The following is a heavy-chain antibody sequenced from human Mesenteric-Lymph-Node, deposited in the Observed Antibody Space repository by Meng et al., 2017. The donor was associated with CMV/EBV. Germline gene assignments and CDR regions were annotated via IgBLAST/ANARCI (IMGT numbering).Heavy chain of an antibody. CDR1: GGSISSSSYY. V-gene: IGHV4-39*07. D-gene: IGHD3-10*01. Sequence: SETLSLTCSVSGGSISSSSYYWGWIRQPPGKGLEWIANIKYTGSTYYNPSLKSRVTISVDTSKNQFSLKMTSVTAADTAVYYCARDWFSRASGMHSINWFDPWGPGTLVTVSS. J-gene: IGHJ5*02. CDR2: IKYTGST. CDR3: ARDWFSRASGMHSINWFDP.